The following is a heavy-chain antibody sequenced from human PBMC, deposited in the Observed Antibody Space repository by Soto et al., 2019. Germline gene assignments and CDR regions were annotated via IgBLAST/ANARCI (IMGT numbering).Heavy chain of an antibody. CDR1: GGSFSGYY. CDR3: ARGTKHVLRFLEWSSPYGMDV. D-gene: IGHD3-3*01. J-gene: IGHJ6*02. Sequence: PSETLSLTCAVYGGSFSGYYWSWIRQPPGKGLEWIGEINHSGSTNYNPSLKSRVTISVDTSKNQFSLKLSYVTAADTAVYYCARGTKHVLRFLEWSSPYGMDVWGQGTKVTVSS. V-gene: IGHV4-34*01. CDR2: INHSGST.